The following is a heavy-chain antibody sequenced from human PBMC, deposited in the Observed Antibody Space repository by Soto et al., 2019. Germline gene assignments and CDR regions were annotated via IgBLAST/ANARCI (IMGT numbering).Heavy chain of an antibody. Sequence: QVQLVESGGGVVQPGRSLRLSCAASGFTFSSYAMHWVRQAPGKGLEWVAVISYDGSNKYYADSVKGRFTISRDNSKNTLCLQMNSLRAEDTAVYYCESYYYYGMDVWGQGTTVTVSS. CDR2: ISYDGSNK. CDR3: ESYYYYGMDV. CDR1: GFTFSSYA. J-gene: IGHJ6*02. V-gene: IGHV3-30-3*01.